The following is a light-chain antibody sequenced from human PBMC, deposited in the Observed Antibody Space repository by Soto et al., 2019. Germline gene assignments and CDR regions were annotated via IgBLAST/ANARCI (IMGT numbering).Light chain of an antibody. V-gene: IGLV2-8*01. CDR3: SLYAGTHSVV. Sequence: QSVLTQPPSASGSPGQSVAISCTGTSSDIGAYKFVSWYQQHPGKAPKLIIYEVSIRPSGVPDRFSGSKSGNTASLTVSRLLAEDEADYYCSLYAGTHSVVFGGGTKLTVL. CDR2: EVS. CDR1: SSDIGAYKF. J-gene: IGLJ2*01.